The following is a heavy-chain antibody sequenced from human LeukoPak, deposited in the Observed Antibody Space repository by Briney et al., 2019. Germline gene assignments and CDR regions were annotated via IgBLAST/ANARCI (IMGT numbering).Heavy chain of an antibody. V-gene: IGHV4-31*03. CDR3: ARERVVVPAAMSYYYYYGMDV. D-gene: IGHD2-2*01. CDR1: GGSISSGGYY. J-gene: IGHJ6*02. Sequence: SETLSLTCTVSGGSISSGGYYWRWIRQHPGKGLEWIGYSYYSGSTYYNPSLKSRVTISVDTSKNQFSLKLSSVTAADTAVYYCARERVVVPAAMSYYYYYGMDVWGQGTTVTVSS. CDR2: SYYSGST.